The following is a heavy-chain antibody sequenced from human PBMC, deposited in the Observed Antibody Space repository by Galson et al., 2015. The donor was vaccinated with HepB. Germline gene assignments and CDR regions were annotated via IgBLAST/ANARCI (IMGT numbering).Heavy chain of an antibody. CDR3: ARALLGELFSYYGMDV. J-gene: IGHJ6*02. V-gene: IGHV3-48*03. D-gene: IGHD3-10*01. Sequence: SLRLSCAASGFTFSSYEMNWVRQAPGKGPEWVSYISSSGSTIYYADSVKGRFTISRDNAKNSLYLQMNSLRAEDTAVYYCARALLGELFSYYGMDVWGQGTTVTVSS. CDR1: GFTFSSYE. CDR2: ISSSGSTI.